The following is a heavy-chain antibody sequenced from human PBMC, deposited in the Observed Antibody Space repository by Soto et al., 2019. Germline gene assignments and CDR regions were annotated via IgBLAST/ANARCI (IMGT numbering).Heavy chain of an antibody. V-gene: IGHV3-48*01. J-gene: IGHJ4*02. D-gene: IGHD1-1*01. CDR3: ARGLDVTAQN. CDR2: ISSSSSTI. Sequence: EVQLVESGGGLVQPGGSLRLSCAASGFTFSSYGMNWVRQAPGKGLEWVSYISSSSSTIYYADSVKGRFTISRDNAKNSLYLQMNRLRAEDTAVYYCARGLDVTAQNWGQGTLVTVSS. CDR1: GFTFSSYG.